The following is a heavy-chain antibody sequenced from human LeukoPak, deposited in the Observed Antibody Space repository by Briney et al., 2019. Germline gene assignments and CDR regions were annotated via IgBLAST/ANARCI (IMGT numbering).Heavy chain of an antibody. V-gene: IGHV4-34*01. CDR2: INHSGST. CDR1: GGSFSGYY. D-gene: IGHD1-26*01. Sequence: PSXTLSLTCAVYGGSFSGYYWSWIRQPPGKGLEWIGEINHSGSTNYNPSLKSRVTISVDTSKNQFSLKLSSVTAADTAVYYCARFDLGATKCLDYWGQGTLVTVSS. J-gene: IGHJ4*02. CDR3: ARFDLGATKCLDY.